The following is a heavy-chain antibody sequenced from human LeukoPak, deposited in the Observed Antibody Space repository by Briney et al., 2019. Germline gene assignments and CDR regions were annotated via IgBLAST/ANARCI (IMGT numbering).Heavy chain of an antibody. CDR1: GGSFSRYY. D-gene: IGHD6-6*01. CDR2: IYYSGST. CDR3: ARERRAALHNWFDP. J-gene: IGHJ5*02. Sequence: SETLSLTCSVSGGSFSRYYWSWIRQPPGKGLEWIGYIYYSGSTNYNPSLKSRVTISVDTSKNQFSLKLSSVTAADTAVYYCARERRAALHNWFDPWGQGTLVTVSS. V-gene: IGHV4-59*01.